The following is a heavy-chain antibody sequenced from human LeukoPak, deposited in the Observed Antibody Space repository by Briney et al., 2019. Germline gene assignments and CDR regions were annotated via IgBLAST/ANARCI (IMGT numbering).Heavy chain of an antibody. J-gene: IGHJ4*02. CDR1: GFTFSSYT. CDR3: AKDGGLWVSAHWGDS. V-gene: IGHV3-23*01. D-gene: IGHD7-27*01. Sequence: GGSLRLSCAASGFTFSSYTMSWVRQAPGKGLEWVSTITTSDGNTYYADYVKGRFTVSRDNSKNTLFLQMNSLRAEDTAVYYCAKDGGLWVSAHWGDSWGRGTLVTVSS. CDR2: ITTSDGNT.